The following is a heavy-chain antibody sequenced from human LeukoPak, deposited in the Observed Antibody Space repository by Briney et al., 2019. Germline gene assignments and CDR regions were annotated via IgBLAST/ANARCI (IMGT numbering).Heavy chain of an antibody. V-gene: IGHV3-21*01. J-gene: IGHJ4*02. CDR1: GFTFSSYS. D-gene: IGHD4-17*01. CDR3: AKEIWPTVTTPGHTHFDY. Sequence: GGSLRLSCAASGFTFSSYSMNWVRQAPGKGLEWVSSISSSSSYIYYADSVKGRFTISRDNAKNSLYLQMNSLRAEDTAVYYCAKEIWPTVTTPGHTHFDYWGQGTLVTVSS. CDR2: ISSSSSYI.